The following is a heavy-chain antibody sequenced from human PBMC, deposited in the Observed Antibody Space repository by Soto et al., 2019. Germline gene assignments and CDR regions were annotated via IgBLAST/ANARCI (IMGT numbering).Heavy chain of an antibody. CDR3: ARLPKRTTAGSDDY. D-gene: IGHD4-17*01. CDR2: IYYSGST. J-gene: IGHJ4*02. V-gene: IGHV4-39*01. Sequence: SETLSLTCTVSGGSISSSSYYWGWIRQPPGKGLEWIGSIYYSGSTYYNPSLKSRVTISVDTSKNQFSLKLSSVTAADTAVYYCARLPKRTTAGSDDYWGQGTLVTVSS. CDR1: GGSISSSSYY.